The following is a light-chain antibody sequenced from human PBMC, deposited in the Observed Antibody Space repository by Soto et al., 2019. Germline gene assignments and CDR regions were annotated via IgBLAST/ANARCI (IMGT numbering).Light chain of an antibody. CDR1: SSDVGGYNY. CDR3: SSFTSRFTFNYI. J-gene: IGLJ1*01. CDR2: EVT. V-gene: IGLV2-14*01. Sequence: QSALTQPASVSGSPGQSITISCTGTSSDVGGYNYVSWYQQHPGKAPKIIIYEVTNRPSEVSNRFSGSKSGNTASLTISGLQAEDDADYYCSSFTSRFTFNYIFGTGTKLTVL.